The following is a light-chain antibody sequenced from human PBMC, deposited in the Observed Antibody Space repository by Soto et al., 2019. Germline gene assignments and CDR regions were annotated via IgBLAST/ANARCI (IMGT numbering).Light chain of an antibody. CDR3: SSYTSSDTYV. J-gene: IGLJ1*01. CDR1: SSDVGGYNY. V-gene: IGLV2-14*01. CDR2: DVT. Sequence: QSVLTQPASVSGSPGQSIAISCTGTSSDVGGYNYVSWYQQHPGKAPKLMIHDVTNRPSGVSNRFSGSKSGNTASLTISGLQTDDEADYYCSSYTSSDTYVFGTGTKVTVL.